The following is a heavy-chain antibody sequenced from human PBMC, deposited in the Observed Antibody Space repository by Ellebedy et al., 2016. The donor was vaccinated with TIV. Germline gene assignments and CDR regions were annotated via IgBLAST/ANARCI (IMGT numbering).Heavy chain of an antibody. CDR2: IWDDGTNT. Sequence: PGGSLRLSCAASGFTFSHYAMNWVRQAPGKGLEWVAVIWDDGTNTYYADSVKGRFTISRDNSKNTLYLQMCSLRAEDTAVYYCARPRVRSSYYHGMDVWGQGTTITVSS. CDR3: ARPRVRSSYYHGMDV. J-gene: IGHJ6*02. V-gene: IGHV3-33*01. D-gene: IGHD3-16*01. CDR1: GFTFSHYA.